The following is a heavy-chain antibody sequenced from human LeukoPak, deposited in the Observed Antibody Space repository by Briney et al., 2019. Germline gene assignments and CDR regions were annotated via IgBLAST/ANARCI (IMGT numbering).Heavy chain of an antibody. V-gene: IGHV3-23*01. D-gene: IGHD1-7*01. CDR2: ISASGYST. Sequence: PGGSLRLSCAASGFTFSSYAMSSVRQAPGKGLEWVSAISASGYSTYYADSVKGRFTISRDNSKKTLYLQMNSLRAEDTAIFYCAKDVYNWNFYFDYWGQGTLVTVSS. CDR1: GFTFSSYA. CDR3: AKDVYNWNFYFDY. J-gene: IGHJ4*02.